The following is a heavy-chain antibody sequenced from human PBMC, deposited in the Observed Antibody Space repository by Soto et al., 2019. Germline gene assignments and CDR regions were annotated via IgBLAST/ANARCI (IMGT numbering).Heavy chain of an antibody. CDR3: TTDLGSYSAFDI. Sequence: LRLSCAASGFTFSNAWMSWVRQAPGKGLEWVGRIKSKTDGGTTDYAAPVKGRFTISRDDSKNTLYLQMNSLKTEDTAVYYCTTDLGSYSAFDIWGQGTMVTVSS. D-gene: IGHD1-26*01. J-gene: IGHJ3*02. V-gene: IGHV3-15*01. CDR1: GFTFSNAW. CDR2: IKSKTDGGTT.